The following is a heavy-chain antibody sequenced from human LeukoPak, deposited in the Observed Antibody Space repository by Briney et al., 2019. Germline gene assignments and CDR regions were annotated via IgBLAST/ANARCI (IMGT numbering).Heavy chain of an antibody. V-gene: IGHV4-39*01. D-gene: IGHD3-22*01. CDR2: IYYGGNT. CDR1: GGSISSSGYY. CDR3: ARHRSSSRGGSGFSQGQFDY. J-gene: IGHJ4*02. Sequence: SETLSLTCTVSGGSISSSGYYWGWIRQPPGKGLEWIGRIYYGGNTYYNPSLKSRLSISVDTSQDLFSLKLSSVTAADTALYYCARHRSSSRGGSGFSQGQFDYWGQGTLVTVSS.